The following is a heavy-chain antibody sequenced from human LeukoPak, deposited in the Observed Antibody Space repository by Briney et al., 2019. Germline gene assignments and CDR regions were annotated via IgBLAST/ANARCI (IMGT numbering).Heavy chain of an antibody. CDR2: INWNSDRI. J-gene: IGHJ6*02. CDR3: AKDSSSSLYYGMDV. D-gene: IGHD6-6*01. V-gene: IGHV3-9*01. Sequence: GRSLRLSCAASGFTFDDYAMHRVRQAPGKGLEWVSGINWNSDRIGYADSVKGRFTISRDNAKNSLYLQMNSLRAEDTALYYCAKDSSSSLYYGMDVWGQGTTVTVSS. CDR1: GFTFDDYA.